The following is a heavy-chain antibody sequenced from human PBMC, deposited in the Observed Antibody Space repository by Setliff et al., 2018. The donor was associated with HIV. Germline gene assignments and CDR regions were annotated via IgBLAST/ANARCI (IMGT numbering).Heavy chain of an antibody. V-gene: IGHV4-39*07. J-gene: IGHJ6*03. CDR3: ARYYYDRSGSSAPYYFMDV. CDR1: GGSISSSSYY. CDR2: IYYNGNT. Sequence: SETLSLTCTVSGGSISSSSYYWGWIRQPPGKGLEWIGSIYYNGNTYYNPSLKSRVTISVDTSKNQFSLKVSSVTAADTAVYYCARYYYDRSGSSAPYYFMDVWGKGTTVTVSS. D-gene: IGHD3-22*01.